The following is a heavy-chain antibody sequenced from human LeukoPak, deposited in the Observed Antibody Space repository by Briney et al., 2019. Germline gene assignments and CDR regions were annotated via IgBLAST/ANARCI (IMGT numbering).Heavy chain of an antibody. CDR3: AKGRGSYPSFDY. V-gene: IGHV3-9*01. Sequence: GRSLRLSCAASGFTFDDYAMHWVRQAPGKGLEWVSGISWNSGSIGYADSVKGRFTISRDNAKNSLYLQMNGLRAEDTALYYCAKGRGSYPSFDYWGQGTLVTVSS. CDR1: GFTFDDYA. D-gene: IGHD1-26*01. J-gene: IGHJ4*02. CDR2: ISWNSGSI.